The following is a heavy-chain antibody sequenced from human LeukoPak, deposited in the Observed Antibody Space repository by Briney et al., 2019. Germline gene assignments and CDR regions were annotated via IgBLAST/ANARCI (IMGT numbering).Heavy chain of an antibody. CDR3: ARVARITIFGVVISYYFDY. V-gene: IGHV4-59*12. CDR1: GGSISSYY. CDR2: IYYSGST. Sequence: SETLSLTCTVSGGSISSYYWSWIRQPPGKGLEWIGYIYYSGSTNYNPSLKSRVTISVDTSKNQFSLKLSSVTAADTAVYYCARVARITIFGVVISYYFDYWGQGTLVTVSS. D-gene: IGHD3-3*01. J-gene: IGHJ4*02.